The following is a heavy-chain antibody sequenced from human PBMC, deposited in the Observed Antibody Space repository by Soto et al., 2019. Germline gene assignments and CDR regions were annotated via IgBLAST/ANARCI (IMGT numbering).Heavy chain of an antibody. CDR2: IDPSDSYT. J-gene: IGHJ4*02. Sequence: EVQLVQSGAEVKTPGESLRISCTGAFYSFTSYWISWVRQMPGKGLEWMGRIDPSDSYTNYSPSFQGHVTTSADKSISTAYLQWSSLKASDTAMYYCARHVGDGGNSPFDYWGQGTLVTVSS. CDR3: ARHVGDGGNSPFDY. V-gene: IGHV5-10-1*03. CDR1: FYSFTSYW. D-gene: IGHD2-21*02.